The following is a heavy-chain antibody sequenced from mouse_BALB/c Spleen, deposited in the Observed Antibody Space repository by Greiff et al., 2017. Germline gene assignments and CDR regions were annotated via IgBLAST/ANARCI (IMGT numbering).Heavy chain of an antibody. Sequence: QVQLQQSGAELVKPGASVKLSCTASGFNIKDTYMHWVKQKPGQGLEWIGWIYPGSGNTKYNEKFKGKATLTVDTSSSTAYMQLSSLTSEDTAVYFCARGGEKGFDYWGQGTTLTVSS. CDR3: ARGGEKGFDY. CDR1: GFNIKDTY. CDR2: IYPGSGNT. J-gene: IGHJ2*01. V-gene: IGHV1-84*02.